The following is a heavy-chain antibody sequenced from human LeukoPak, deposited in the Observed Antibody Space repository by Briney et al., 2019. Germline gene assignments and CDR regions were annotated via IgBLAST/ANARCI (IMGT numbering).Heavy chain of an antibody. CDR3: AKTSGGGGHDS. J-gene: IGHJ5*01. D-gene: IGHD6-19*01. Sequence: SETLSLTCTVSGYSIGSGNYWAWIRQPPGKGLEWIGCVYHSGTHYKSSLTSRVTISMDTSKNQFSLKVTSVTAADSAFYYCAKTSGGGGHDSWGQGTLVSV. CDR2: VYHSGT. CDR1: GYSIGSGNY. V-gene: IGHV4-38-2*02.